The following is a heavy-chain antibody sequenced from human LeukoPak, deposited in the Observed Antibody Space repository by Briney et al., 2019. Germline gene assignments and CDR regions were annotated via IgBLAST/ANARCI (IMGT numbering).Heavy chain of an antibody. D-gene: IGHD2-15*01. CDR1: GGSISSYY. CDR2: IYTSGST. Sequence: SETLSLTCTVSGGSISSYYWSWIRQPAGKGLEWIGRIYTSGSTSYNPSLRSRVTMSVDTSKNQFSLKLSSVTAADTAVYYCARGDRYCSGGSCYRYWGQGTLVTVSS. V-gene: IGHV4-4*07. CDR3: ARGDRYCSGGSCYRY. J-gene: IGHJ4*02.